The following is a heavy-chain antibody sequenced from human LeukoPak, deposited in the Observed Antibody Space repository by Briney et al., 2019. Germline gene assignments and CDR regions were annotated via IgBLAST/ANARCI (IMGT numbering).Heavy chain of an antibody. Sequence: GGSLRLSCAASGFDFSTYAINWVRQAPGKGLEWVSSISTMSNYIFNGDSVKGRFTISRDNSKNTLYVQMNSLRAEDTAVYYCAKDRQDFYPYYFDYWGQGTLVTVSS. J-gene: IGHJ4*02. V-gene: IGHV3-21*04. CDR3: AKDRQDFYPYYFDY. CDR2: ISTMSNYI. D-gene: IGHD3-3*01. CDR1: GFDFSTYA.